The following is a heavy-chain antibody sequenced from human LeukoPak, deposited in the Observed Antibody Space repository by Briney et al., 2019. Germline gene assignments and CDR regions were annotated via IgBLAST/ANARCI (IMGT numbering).Heavy chain of an antibody. CDR3: ARTAWTFDC. J-gene: IGHJ4*02. D-gene: IGHD3/OR15-3a*01. Sequence: SQTLSLTCAISGVSVSSKSAAWNWIRQSPSRGLEWLGRTYYRSKWYTDFVPSVRSRITINPDTSKNQFSLQLKSVTPEDTAVYYCARTAWTFDCWGQGTLVTVSS. CDR1: GVSVSSKSAA. V-gene: IGHV6-1*01. CDR2: TYYRSKWYT.